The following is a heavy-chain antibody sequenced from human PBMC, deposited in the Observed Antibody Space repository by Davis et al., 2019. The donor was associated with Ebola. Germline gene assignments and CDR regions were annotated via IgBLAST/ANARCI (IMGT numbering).Heavy chain of an antibody. Sequence: SETLSLTCTVSGGSISSYYWSWIRQPPGKGLEWIGYIYYSGSTNYNPSLMSRVTISVVTSKNQFSLKLSSVTAADTAVYYCARSGYSSSWPFDYWGQGTLVTVSS. J-gene: IGHJ4*02. D-gene: IGHD6-13*01. CDR3: ARSGYSSSWPFDY. CDR1: GGSISSYY. V-gene: IGHV4-59*01. CDR2: IYYSGST.